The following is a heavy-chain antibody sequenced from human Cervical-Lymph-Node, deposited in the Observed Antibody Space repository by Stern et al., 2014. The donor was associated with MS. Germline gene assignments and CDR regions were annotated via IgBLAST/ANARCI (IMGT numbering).Heavy chain of an antibody. D-gene: IGHD3-10*01. Sequence: QVQLVQSGAEVKKPGSSVKVSCKASGGTSRRNAISWVRQAPGQGLEWMGGITPVLNTTNYAQKFQGRVTITADESTSTTYMELSSLRSDDTAVYYCARVGSARRGSGWFDPWGQGTLVTVSS. J-gene: IGHJ5*02. V-gene: IGHV1-69*01. CDR1: GGTSRRNA. CDR2: ITPVLNTT. CDR3: ARVGSARRGSGWFDP.